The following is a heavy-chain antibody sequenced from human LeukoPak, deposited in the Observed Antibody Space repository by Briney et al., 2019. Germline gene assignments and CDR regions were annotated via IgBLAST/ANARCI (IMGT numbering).Heavy chain of an antibody. CDR1: GGSISSYY. Sequence: SETLSLTCTVSGGSISSYYWSWIRQPPGKGLEWIGYIYYSGSTNYNPSLKSRVTISVDTSKNQFSLKLSSITAADTAVYYCARELVIDDSGWFDPWGQGTLVTVSS. J-gene: IGHJ5*02. V-gene: IGHV4-59*12. CDR2: IYYSGST. D-gene: IGHD2/OR15-2a*01. CDR3: ARELVIDDSGWFDP.